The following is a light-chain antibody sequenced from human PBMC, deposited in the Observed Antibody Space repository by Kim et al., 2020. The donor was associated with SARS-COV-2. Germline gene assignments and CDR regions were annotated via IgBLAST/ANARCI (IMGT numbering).Light chain of an antibody. CDR3: QVWDATKDRYV. CDR1: NIGSKS. CDR2: DDG. J-gene: IGLJ1*01. V-gene: IGLV3-21*02. Sequence: APGQTATMTCGGHNIGSKSVHWYQQRPGQTPVLVIYDDGERPSGIPERFSGSNSRNTATLTITRVEAGDESDYYCQVWDATKDRYVFGSGTKVTVL.